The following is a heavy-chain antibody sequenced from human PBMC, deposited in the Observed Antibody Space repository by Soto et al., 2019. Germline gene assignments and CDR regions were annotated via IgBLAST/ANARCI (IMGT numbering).Heavy chain of an antibody. CDR2: IWYDGSNK. CDR1: GFTCSSYG. V-gene: IGHV3-33*01. Sequence: GGALRVSSAASGFTCSSYGIHWVRQAPGKGLEWVAVIWYDGSNKYYADSVKGRFTISRDNSKNTLYLQMNSLRAEDTAVYYCAREAYCSGGSCYAFDYWGQGTLGTVSS. D-gene: IGHD2-15*01. CDR3: AREAYCSGGSCYAFDY. J-gene: IGHJ4*02.